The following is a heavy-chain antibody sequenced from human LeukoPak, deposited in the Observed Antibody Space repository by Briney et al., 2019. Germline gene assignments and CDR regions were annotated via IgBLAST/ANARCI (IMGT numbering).Heavy chain of an antibody. J-gene: IGHJ4*02. CDR2: ISNSGDST. D-gene: IGHD3-10*01. V-gene: IGHV3-23*01. CDR1: GLTFSSYA. Sequence: PGGSLRLSCAASGLTFSSYAMSWVRQAPGKGLEWVSVISNSGDSTFYADSVKGRFTISRDNSKNTLYLQMNSLRAEDTAVYYCAKRASGSGTSLYYFDYWGQGTLVTVSS. CDR3: AKRASGSGTSLYYFDY.